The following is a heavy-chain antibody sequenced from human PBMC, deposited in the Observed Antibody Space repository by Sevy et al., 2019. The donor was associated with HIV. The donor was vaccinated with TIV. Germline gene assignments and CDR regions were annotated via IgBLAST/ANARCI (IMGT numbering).Heavy chain of an antibody. CDR1: GGSISSYY. CDR3: ARSNDYGLVNRSYYYGMDV. D-gene: IGHD4-17*01. CDR2: IYYSGST. J-gene: IGHJ6*02. V-gene: IGHV4-59*01. Sequence: SETLSLTCTVSGGSISSYYWSWIRQPPGKGLEWIGYIYYSGSTNYNPPLKSRVTISVDTSKNQFSLKLSSVTAADTAGYYCARSNDYGLVNRSYYYGMDVWGQGTTVTVSS.